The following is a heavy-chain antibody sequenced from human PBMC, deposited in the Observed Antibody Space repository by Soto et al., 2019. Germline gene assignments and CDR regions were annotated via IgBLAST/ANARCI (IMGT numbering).Heavy chain of an antibody. CDR1: GYTFTSYD. D-gene: IGHD2-21*01. CDR3: AREVARGMDV. V-gene: IGHV1-8*01. Sequence: QVQLLQSGAEVKKHGASVKVSCKASGYTFTSYDLNWVRQATGQGLEWMGWRNPNSGNTAYAQKFQGRVTMTRSTCISTAYMSLGSLRSEATAVYYCAREVARGMDVWGQGTTVTVSS. CDR2: RNPNSGNT. J-gene: IGHJ6*02.